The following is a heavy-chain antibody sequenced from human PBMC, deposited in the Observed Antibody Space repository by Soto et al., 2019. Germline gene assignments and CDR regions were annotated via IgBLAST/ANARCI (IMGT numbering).Heavy chain of an antibody. CDR1: GYTFTDAW. Sequence: GESLKISCKASGYTFTDAWIGWVRQMPGKGLEWMGIVYPGDSQTRYNPSFQGQITISADKSITTAYLQWTSLRASDSAMYYCARQKGYWGQGTLVTVSS. V-gene: IGHV5-51*01. J-gene: IGHJ4*02. CDR2: VYPGDSQT. CDR3: ARQKGY.